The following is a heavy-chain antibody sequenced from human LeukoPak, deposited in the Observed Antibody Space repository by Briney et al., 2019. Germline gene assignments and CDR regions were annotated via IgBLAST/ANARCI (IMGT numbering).Heavy chain of an antibody. CDR3: ARDGGWPGYFDI. V-gene: IGHV3-53*01. Sequence: GGSLRLSCGASGFTVSNHHMSWVRQTPGKGLEWVSVIFSGGNTYYTDSVKGRFTISRDNSKNTLYLQVNRLRAEDTAVYYCARDGGWPGYFDIRGQGTMVTVSS. D-gene: IGHD3-16*01. CDR1: GFTVSNHH. CDR2: IFSGGNT. J-gene: IGHJ3*02.